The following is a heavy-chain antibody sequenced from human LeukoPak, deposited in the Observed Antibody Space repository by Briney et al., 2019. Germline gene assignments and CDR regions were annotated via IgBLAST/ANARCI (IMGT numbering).Heavy chain of an antibody. D-gene: IGHD5-24*01. CDR3: ARGRARDGYNNH. V-gene: IGHV1-8*01. CDR2: MNPNSGNT. CDR1: GYTFTSYD. Sequence: GASVKVSCKASGYTFTSYDINWVRQATGRGLEWMGWMNPNSGNTGYAQKFQGRVTMTRNTSISTAYMELSSLRSEDTAVYYCARGRARDGYNNHWGQGTLVTVSS. J-gene: IGHJ5*02.